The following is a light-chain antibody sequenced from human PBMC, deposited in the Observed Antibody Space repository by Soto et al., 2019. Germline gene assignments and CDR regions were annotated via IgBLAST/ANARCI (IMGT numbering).Light chain of an antibody. CDR3: SSYAGIRTYV. CDR2: EGS. V-gene: IGLV2-23*01. CDR1: SSDVGSYDF. J-gene: IGLJ1*01. Sequence: SSVPQPASVSVCPGQSITISCTGTSSDVGSYDFVSWYQQHPGKAPKLLIYEGSKRPSGVSDRFSGSKSGNTASLTISGLQAEDEADYHCSSYAGIRTYVFGSGTKVTVL.